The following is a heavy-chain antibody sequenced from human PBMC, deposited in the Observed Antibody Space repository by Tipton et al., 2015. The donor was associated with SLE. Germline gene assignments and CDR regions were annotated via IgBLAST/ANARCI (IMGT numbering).Heavy chain of an antibody. J-gene: IGHJ4*02. V-gene: IGHV4-39*01. CDR1: GGSISSSSYY. D-gene: IGHD4-23*01. Sequence: TLSLTCTVSGGSISSSSYYWGWIRQPPGKGLEWIGSIYYSGSTYYNPSLKSRVTISVDTPKNQFSLKLSSVTAADTAVYYCARHTDYGGNSDSFDYWGQGTLVTVSS. CDR3: ARHTDYGGNSDSFDY. CDR2: IYYSGST.